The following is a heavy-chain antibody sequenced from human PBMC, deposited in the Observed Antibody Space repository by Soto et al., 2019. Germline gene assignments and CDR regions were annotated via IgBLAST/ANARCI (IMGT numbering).Heavy chain of an antibody. V-gene: IGHV4-34*01. CDR2: ITLSGST. CDR1: GGSFSGYY. Sequence: NPSETLSLTCGVYGGSFSGYYWTWIRQPPGRGLEWIGEITLSGSTNYNPSLKSRVTISVDRSKNQISLKVSSVTAADTAVYYCAGERSDNNWYSVYDYYGLDVWGQGTTVTVSS. CDR3: AGERSDNNWYSVYDYYGLDV. J-gene: IGHJ6*02. D-gene: IGHD1-1*01.